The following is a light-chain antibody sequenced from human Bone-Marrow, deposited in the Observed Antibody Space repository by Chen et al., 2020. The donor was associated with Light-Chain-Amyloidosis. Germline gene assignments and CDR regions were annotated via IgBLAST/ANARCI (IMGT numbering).Light chain of an antibody. CDR2: DVS. V-gene: IGLV2-14*01. Sequence: QSALTQPASVSGSPGQSITISCTGTSSDVGTYNFVSWYQQHPGKAPKVLIYDVSNRPSGVSNRLSGSKSGNTASRTSSGLQAEDEADYYCSSYTTSGTHVFGTGTKVTVL. J-gene: IGLJ1*01. CDR3: SSYTTSGTHV. CDR1: SSDVGTYNF.